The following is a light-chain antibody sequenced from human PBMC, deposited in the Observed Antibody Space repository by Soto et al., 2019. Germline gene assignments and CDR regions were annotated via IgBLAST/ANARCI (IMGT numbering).Light chain of an antibody. CDR1: QSVSSY. CDR2: DAS. Sequence: IVLTQSPATLSLSPGERATLSCRASQSVSSYLAWYQQKPGQAPRPLIYDASNRATGIPARFSGSGSGTDFTLTISSLEPEDFAVYYCQQRSNWPLLTFGGGTKVEIK. V-gene: IGKV3-11*01. CDR3: QQRSNWPLLT. J-gene: IGKJ4*01.